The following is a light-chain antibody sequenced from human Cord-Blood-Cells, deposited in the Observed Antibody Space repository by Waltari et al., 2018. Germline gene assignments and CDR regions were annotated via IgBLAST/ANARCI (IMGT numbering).Light chain of an antibody. CDR3: QQYNNWPFT. V-gene: IGKV3-15*01. Sequence: EIVMTQSPATLSVSPGERATLSGRASQSVSSNLAWYQQKPGQAPRRLIYGASTRATGIPDRFSGSGSGTEFTLTISSLQSEDFAVYYCQQYNNWPFTFGPGTKVDIK. CDR1: QSVSSN. CDR2: GAS. J-gene: IGKJ3*01.